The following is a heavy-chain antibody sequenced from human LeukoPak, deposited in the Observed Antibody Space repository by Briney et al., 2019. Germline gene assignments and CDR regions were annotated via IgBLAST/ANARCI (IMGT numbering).Heavy chain of an antibody. J-gene: IGHJ3*02. CDR2: IYSGGST. CDR3: ARVDGDYWSFDN. CDR1: GFTVSSNY. V-gene: IGHV3-66*01. Sequence: RPGGSLRLSCAASGFTVSSNYMSWVRQAPGKGLEWVSVIYSGGSTYYADSVKGRFTISRDNSKNTLYLQMNSLRAEDTAVYYCARVDGDYWSFDNWGQGTMVTVSS. D-gene: IGHD4-17*01.